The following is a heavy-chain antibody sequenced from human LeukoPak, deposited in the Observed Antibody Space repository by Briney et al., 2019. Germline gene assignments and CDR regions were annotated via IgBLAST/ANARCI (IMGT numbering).Heavy chain of an antibody. CDR2: FDPEDGET. D-gene: IGHD4-23*01. J-gene: IGHJ4*02. CDR3: AAYGGNFRVFDY. V-gene: IGHV1-24*01. Sequence: ASVKVSCKASGYTFTGYYMHWVRQAPGKGLEWMEGFDPEDGETIYAQKFQGRVTMTEDTSTDTAYMELSSLRSEDTAVYYCAAYGGNFRVFDYWGQGTLVTVSS. CDR1: GYTFTGYY.